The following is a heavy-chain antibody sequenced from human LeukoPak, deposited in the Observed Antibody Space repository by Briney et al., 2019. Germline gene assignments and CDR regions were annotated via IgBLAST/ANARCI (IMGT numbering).Heavy chain of an antibody. CDR2: FYSGGSI. V-gene: IGHV3-53*01. J-gene: IGHJ4*02. Sequence: GGSLRLSCAVSGFDVSTNYMSWVRQAPGKGLEWGSIFYSGGSIYYADSVKGRFTISRDNPKNTLYLQMDSLRAEDTAVYYCARDNGNKYGTFDDWGQGTLVTVSS. CDR1: GFDVSTNY. CDR3: ARDNGNKYGTFDD. D-gene: IGHD5-18*01.